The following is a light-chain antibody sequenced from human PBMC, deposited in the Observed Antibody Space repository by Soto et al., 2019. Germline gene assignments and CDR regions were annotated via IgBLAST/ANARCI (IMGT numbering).Light chain of an antibody. Sequence: DIEMTQSPSSLSASPGDRATMTCRAGQNISTYLNWYQQKPGKAPKLLIYSASSLHIGVPSRFSGSGSGSDFTITSGSQQPDDSAYYYCQQNYSAPSFGRGTKVEIK. CDR1: QNISTY. CDR2: SAS. V-gene: IGKV1-39*01. CDR3: QQNYSAPS. J-gene: IGKJ4*01.